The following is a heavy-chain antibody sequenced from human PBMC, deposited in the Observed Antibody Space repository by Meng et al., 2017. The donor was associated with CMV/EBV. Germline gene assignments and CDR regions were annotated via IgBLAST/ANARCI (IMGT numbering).Heavy chain of an antibody. J-gene: IGHJ4*02. V-gene: IGHV3-74*01. CDR2: INSDGSST. D-gene: IGHD1-26*01. CDR1: GFTFSSYW. Sequence: RRSCAASGFTFSSYWMHWVRQAPGKGLVWVSRINSDGSSTSYAGSVKGRFTISRDNAKNTLYLQMNSLRAEDAAVYYCARGEGAGDYWGQGTLVTVSS. CDR3: ARGEGAGDY.